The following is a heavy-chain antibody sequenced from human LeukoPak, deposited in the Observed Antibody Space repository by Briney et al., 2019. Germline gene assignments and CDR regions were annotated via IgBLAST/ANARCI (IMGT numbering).Heavy chain of an antibody. CDR1: GGSISGSDYY. V-gene: IGHV4-39*02. CDR3: TTIRPKVAAASP. J-gene: IGHJ3*01. Sequence: SETLSLTFTVSGGSISGSDYYWGWFRQPPGKGLEWIGSVYSSGSTFYNPSLRSRVTMSVDPSKNHFSVILISVTAADTAVYYCTTIRPKVAAASPWGQGTIVTVSS. CDR2: VYSSGST. D-gene: IGHD2-15*01.